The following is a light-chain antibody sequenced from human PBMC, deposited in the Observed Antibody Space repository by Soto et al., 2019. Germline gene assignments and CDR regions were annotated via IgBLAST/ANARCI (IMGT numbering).Light chain of an antibody. CDR1: QSISSY. V-gene: IGKV1-39*01. CDR3: QQSHSSPWT. Sequence: DLQMTQSPSSLSASVGDRVTITCRASQSISSYLNWYQQKPGKAPELLIYAASSLQSGVPSRFSGRGSGTDFTITISSLQPEDFASYYCQQSHSSPWTFGQGTKVEI. J-gene: IGKJ1*01. CDR2: AAS.